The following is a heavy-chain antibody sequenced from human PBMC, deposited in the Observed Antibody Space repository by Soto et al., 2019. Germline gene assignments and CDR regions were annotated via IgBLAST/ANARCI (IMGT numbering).Heavy chain of an antibody. CDR2: IIPIFGTA. Sequence: SVKVSCKASGGTFSSYAISWVRQAPGQGLEWMGGIIPIFGTANYAQKFQGRVTITADESTSTAYMELSSLRSEGTAVYYCAREAGYCSGGSCYARWFDPWGQGTLVTVSS. J-gene: IGHJ5*02. CDR1: GGTFSSYA. V-gene: IGHV1-69*13. CDR3: AREAGYCSGGSCYARWFDP. D-gene: IGHD2-15*01.